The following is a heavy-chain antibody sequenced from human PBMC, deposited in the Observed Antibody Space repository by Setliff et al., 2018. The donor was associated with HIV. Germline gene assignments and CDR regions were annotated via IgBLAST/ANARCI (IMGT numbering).Heavy chain of an antibody. CDR1: GGSINSYF. J-gene: IGHJ4*02. Sequence: PSEPLSLTCTVSGGSINSYFWSWIRQPPGKGLEWIAYIYYTGSTNYNPSLKSRVTISLDTSKNQFSLNVNSVTAADTAVYYCARTPSRGGFDYWGQGTLVTVSS. CDR3: ARTPSRGGFDY. D-gene: IGHD3-16*01. V-gene: IGHV4-59*01. CDR2: IYYTGST.